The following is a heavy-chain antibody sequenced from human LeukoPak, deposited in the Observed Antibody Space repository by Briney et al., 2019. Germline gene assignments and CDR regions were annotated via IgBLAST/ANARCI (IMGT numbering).Heavy chain of an antibody. Sequence: SETPSLTCAVYGGSFSGYYWSWIRQPPGKGLEWIGEINHSGSTNYNPSLKSRVTISVDTSKNQFSLKLSSVTAADTAVYYCADHIAAAGHHYFDYWGQGTLVTVSS. V-gene: IGHV4-34*01. CDR1: GGSFSGYY. J-gene: IGHJ4*02. CDR2: INHSGST. CDR3: ADHIAAAGHHYFDY. D-gene: IGHD6-13*01.